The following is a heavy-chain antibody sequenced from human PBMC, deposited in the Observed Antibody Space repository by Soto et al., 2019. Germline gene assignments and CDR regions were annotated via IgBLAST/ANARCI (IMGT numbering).Heavy chain of an antibody. CDR2: IYHSGST. J-gene: IGHJ6*01. V-gene: IGHV4-4*02. Sequence: SETLSLTCAVSGGSISSSSWWSWVRQPPGKWLEWIGEIYHSGSTNYNPSLKSRVTISVDKSKNQFSLKLSSVTAADTAVYYCARYDFWSGYPEGNYYYYGMEVWGQGTTVTVSS. CDR1: GGSISSSSW. CDR3: ARYDFWSGYPEGNYYYYGMEV. D-gene: IGHD3-3*01.